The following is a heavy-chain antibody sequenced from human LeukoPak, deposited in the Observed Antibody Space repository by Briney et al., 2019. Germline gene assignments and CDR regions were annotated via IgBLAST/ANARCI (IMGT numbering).Heavy chain of an antibody. CDR1: AFTFSSYS. D-gene: IGHD6-13*01. J-gene: IGHJ4*02. Sequence: PGGSLILSCADSAFTFSSYSMNWFRQATGKGLEWVSSISSSSYIYYEDSVNGRFTISRDNAKNSLYLQMNRLGGEDTAVYYCARDQGALEAAAGIVWQRDFDYWGQGTLVTVSS. CDR3: ARDQGALEAAAGIVWQRDFDY. V-gene: IGHV3-21*01. CDR2: ISSSSYI.